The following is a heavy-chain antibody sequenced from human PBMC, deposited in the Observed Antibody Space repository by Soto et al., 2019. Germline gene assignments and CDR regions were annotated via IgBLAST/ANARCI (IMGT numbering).Heavy chain of an antibody. V-gene: IGHV4-39*01. J-gene: IGHJ6*02. CDR2: IYYSGST. CDR1: GGSISSSSYY. D-gene: IGHD4-17*01. Sequence: QLQLQESGPGLVKPSETLSLTCTVSGGSISSSSYYWGWIRQPPGKWLEWIGSIYYSGSTYYNPSLKSRVTIAVDTSKNQCSLKLSSVTAADTAVYYCRVWDGDASFYYYYGMDVWGQGTTVTVSS. CDR3: RVWDGDASFYYYYGMDV.